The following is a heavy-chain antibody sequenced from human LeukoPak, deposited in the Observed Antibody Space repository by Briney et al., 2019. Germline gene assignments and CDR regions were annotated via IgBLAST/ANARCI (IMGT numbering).Heavy chain of an antibody. CDR2: INPTSTSI. Sequence: NPGGSLRLSCAASGFTFSDYSINWVRQAPGKGLEWVSSINPTSTSIYYADAVRGRFTISRDNAKNSVYLHMNSLRAEDTAVYYCARRIITPGKYFDLWGQGTLVTVSS. J-gene: IGHJ4*02. CDR3: ARRIITPGKYFDL. CDR1: GFTFSDYS. V-gene: IGHV3-21*01. D-gene: IGHD3-10*01.